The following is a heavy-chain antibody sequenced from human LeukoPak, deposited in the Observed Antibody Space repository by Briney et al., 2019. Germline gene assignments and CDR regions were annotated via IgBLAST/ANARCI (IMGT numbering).Heavy chain of an antibody. J-gene: IGHJ5*02. Sequence: PGESLRLSCAASGIPVAANYMAWVRQAPGKGLEFVSVLYTGGGTDYVDSVKGRFTISRDNSKNIVYLQMNTLRPEDTAVYFRARLRTQVGSTSQEGWFDPWGQGTLVTVSS. D-gene: IGHD2-2*01. CDR1: GIPVAANY. CDR2: LYTGGGT. CDR3: ARLRTQVGSTSQEGWFDP. V-gene: IGHV3-53*01.